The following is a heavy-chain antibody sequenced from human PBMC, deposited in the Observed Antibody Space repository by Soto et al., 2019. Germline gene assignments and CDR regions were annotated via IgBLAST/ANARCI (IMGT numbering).Heavy chain of an antibody. CDR3: ARDRGSYYNFDAFDI. J-gene: IGHJ3*02. V-gene: IGHV3-21*01. CDR1: GFTFSSYS. D-gene: IGHD3-10*01. Sequence: EVQLVESGEGLVKPGGSLRLSCAASGFTFSSYSMHWVRQAPGKGLEWVSSISSSSSYIYYADSVKGRFTISRDNAKNSLYLQMNSLRAEDTAVYYCARDRGSYYNFDAFDIWGQGTMVTVSS. CDR2: ISSSSSYI.